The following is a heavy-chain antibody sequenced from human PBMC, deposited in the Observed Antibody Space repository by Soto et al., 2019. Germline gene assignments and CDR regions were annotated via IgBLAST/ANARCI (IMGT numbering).Heavy chain of an antibody. J-gene: IGHJ5*02. Sequence: EVQLLESGGGLVQPGGSLRLSCAASGFNFSSYAMSWVRQAPGKGLEWVSAISGSGGSTYYADSVKGRFTISRDNSKNTLYLQMHSLRAEDSAVYYFAKVGFIVVVVAAHNWFDPWRQGTLVTVSS. V-gene: IGHV3-23*01. CDR3: AKVGFIVVVVAAHNWFDP. CDR1: GFNFSSYA. CDR2: ISGSGGST. D-gene: IGHD2-15*01.